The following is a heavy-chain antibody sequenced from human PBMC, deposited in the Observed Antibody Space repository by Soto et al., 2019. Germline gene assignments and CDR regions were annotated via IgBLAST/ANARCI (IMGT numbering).Heavy chain of an antibody. CDR1: GYTFTSFY. Sequence: QVQLVQSGAEVKEPGASVKVSCKASGYTFTSFYIHWVRQAPGQGLEWMAIINPTGGSTNYAQRFRGRVTLTMHTSTSTVYMELSGLRSEDTAVYYCARNLASADVWGQGTLVTVSS. D-gene: IGHD6-13*01. J-gene: IGHJ4*02. CDR2: INPTGGST. CDR3: ARNLASADV. V-gene: IGHV1-46*01.